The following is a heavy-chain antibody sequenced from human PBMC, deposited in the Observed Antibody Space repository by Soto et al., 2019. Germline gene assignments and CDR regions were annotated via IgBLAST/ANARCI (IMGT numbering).Heavy chain of an antibody. J-gene: IGHJ6*02. CDR2: IYYSGST. CDR1: GGSISSGDYY. CDR3: ARDRPIAAAGYYYYGMDV. Sequence: QVQLQESGPGLVKPSQTLSLTCTVSGGSISSGDYYWSWIRQPPGKGLEWIGYIYYSGSTYYNPSLKSRVTISVDTSKNQFSLKLSSVTAADTAVYYCARDRPIAAAGYYYYGMDVWGQGTTVTVSS. D-gene: IGHD6-13*01. V-gene: IGHV4-30-4*01.